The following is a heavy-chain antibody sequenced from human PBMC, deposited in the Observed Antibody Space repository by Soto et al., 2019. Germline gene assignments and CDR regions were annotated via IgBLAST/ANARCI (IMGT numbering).Heavy chain of an antibody. CDR3: AKGGGDSIRYGMDV. CDR2: ISGSGGSI. J-gene: IGHJ6*02. CDR1: GFIFSSSA. V-gene: IGHV3-23*01. Sequence: EVQLLDSGGGLVQPGGALRLSCSASGFIFSSSAMNWVRQAPGKGLEWVSAISGSGGSIYYADSVKGRFTISRDNSETTMYLQMGRLRAEDTAVYYCAKGGGDSIRYGMDVWGQGTTVTVSS. D-gene: IGHD2-21*02.